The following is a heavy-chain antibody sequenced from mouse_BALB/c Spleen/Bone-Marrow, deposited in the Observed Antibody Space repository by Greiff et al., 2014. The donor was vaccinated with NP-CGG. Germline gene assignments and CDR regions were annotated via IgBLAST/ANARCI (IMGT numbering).Heavy chain of an antibody. CDR2: IDPADDTT. J-gene: IGHJ2*01. Sequence: VQLQQSGAELVKPGASVKLSCTTSGFNIKDTYIHWGERRPEQGLDWIGRIDPADDTTIYDPKFQDKATITTDTSSSMAYLQLSSLTSEDAAVYFCSRGTRYYFDYWGQGTTLTVSS. D-gene: IGHD1-1*01. CDR1: GFNIKDTY. V-gene: IGHV14-3*02. CDR3: SRGTRYYFDY.